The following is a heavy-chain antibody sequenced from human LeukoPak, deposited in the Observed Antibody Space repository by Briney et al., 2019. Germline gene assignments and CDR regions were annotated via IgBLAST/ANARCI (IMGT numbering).Heavy chain of an antibody. CDR2: ISYDGSNK. Sequence: GGSLRLSCAASGFTFSSYAMHWVRQAPGKGLEWVAVISYDGSNKYYADSAKGRFTISRDNSKNTLYLQMNSLRAEDTAVYYCARDHQTRYYDFWSGSLWGYYYYMDVWGKGTTVTVSS. D-gene: IGHD3-3*01. CDR1: GFTFSSYA. J-gene: IGHJ6*03. V-gene: IGHV3-30*01. CDR3: ARDHQTRYYDFWSGSLWGYYYYMDV.